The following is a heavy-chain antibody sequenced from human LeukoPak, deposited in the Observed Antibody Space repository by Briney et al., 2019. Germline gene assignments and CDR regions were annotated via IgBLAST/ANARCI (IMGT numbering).Heavy chain of an antibody. Sequence: GGSLRVSCAASGFTFSRYAMYWVRQAPGKGLECISSISSDGSSTYYADSVKGRFRIPRDTSKKTMFPQMGSLRAEDMVIYYCARGRYDFWGGSTLDYWGQGALVTVSS. D-gene: IGHD3-3*01. CDR3: ARGRYDFWGGSTLDY. CDR1: GFTFSRYA. CDR2: ISSDGSST. V-gene: IGHV3-64*02. J-gene: IGHJ4*02.